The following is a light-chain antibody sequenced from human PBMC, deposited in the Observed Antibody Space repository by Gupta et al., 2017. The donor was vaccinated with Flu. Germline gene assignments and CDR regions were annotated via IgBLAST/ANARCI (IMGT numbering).Light chain of an antibody. V-gene: IGLV3-21*02. Sequence: GQTGRIWCGGDRSGSNNVHWYQQKPGKAPALVVYDDNDRPSGIPERFSGSNSGNTATMTISRVEAGDEADYYCQVRESFRYGGVFGGGTKLTVL. CDR3: QVRESFRYGGV. CDR1: RSGSNN. CDR2: DDN. J-gene: IGLJ3*02.